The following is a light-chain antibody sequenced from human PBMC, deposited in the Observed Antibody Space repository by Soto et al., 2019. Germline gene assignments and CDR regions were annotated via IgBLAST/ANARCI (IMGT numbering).Light chain of an antibody. Sequence: IVLTQSPVTLALSPGERAVLSCRASQCVSTSLAWYQHKPGQAPRLFIYDASKRAPGIPARFSGSGSGTDFTLTISSLEPEDLAVYYCQVRDVWPSFGQGTKV. J-gene: IGKJ1*01. CDR2: DAS. CDR1: QCVSTS. V-gene: IGKV3-11*01. CDR3: QVRDVWPS.